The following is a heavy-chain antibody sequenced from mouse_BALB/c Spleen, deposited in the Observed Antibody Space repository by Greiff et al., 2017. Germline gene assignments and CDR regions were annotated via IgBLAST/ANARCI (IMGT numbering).Heavy chain of an antibody. CDR2: IDPYYGGT. D-gene: IGHD3-1*01. CDR3: ARGGSSGYLYAMDY. J-gene: IGHJ4*01. V-gene: IGHV1-39*01. CDR1: GYSFTGYN. Sequence: EVKLMESGPELEKPGASVKISCKASGYSFTGYNMNWVKQSNGKSLEWIGNIDPYYGGTSYNQKFKGKATLTVDKSSSTAYMQLKSLTSEDSAVYYCARGGSSGYLYAMDYWGQGTSVTVSS.